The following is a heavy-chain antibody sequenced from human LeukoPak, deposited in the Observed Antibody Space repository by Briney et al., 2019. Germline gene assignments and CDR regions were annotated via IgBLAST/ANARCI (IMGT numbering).Heavy chain of an antibody. Sequence: EASVKVSCKASGGTFSSYAISWVRQAPGQGLEWMGGIIPIFGTANYAQKFQGRVTITTDESTSTAYMELSSLRSEDTAVYYCARSDIVVVPAASGVIKDYYYYYMDVWGKGTTVTVS. CDR3: ARSDIVVVPAASGVIKDYYYYYMDV. CDR1: GGTFSSYA. V-gene: IGHV1-69*05. J-gene: IGHJ6*03. D-gene: IGHD2-2*01. CDR2: IIPIFGTA.